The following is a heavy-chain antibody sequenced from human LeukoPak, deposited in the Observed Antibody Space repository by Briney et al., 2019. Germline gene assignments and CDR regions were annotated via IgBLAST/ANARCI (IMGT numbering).Heavy chain of an antibody. Sequence: GGSLRLSCAASGFTFSSYGMHWVRQAPGKGLEWVAVISYDGSNKCYADSVKGRFTISRDNSKNTLYLQMNSLRAEDTAVYYCAKXRXGYPDAFDIWGQGTMVTVSS. CDR3: AKXRXGYPDAFDI. V-gene: IGHV3-30*18. CDR1: GFTFSSYG. J-gene: IGHJ3*02. CDR2: ISYDGSNK.